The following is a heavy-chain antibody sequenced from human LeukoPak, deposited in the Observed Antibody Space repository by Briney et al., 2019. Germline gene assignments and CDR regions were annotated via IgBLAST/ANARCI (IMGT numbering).Heavy chain of an antibody. CDR2: ISGSGGST. D-gene: IGHD1-26*01. CDR1: GFTFSSYG. J-gene: IGHJ6*03. Sequence: GGSLRLSCAASGFTFSSYGMSWVRQAPGKGLEWVSAISGSGGSTYYADSVKGRLTISRDNSKNTLYLQMNSLRAEDTAVYYCARDPYSGSYGDYYYYYMDVWGKGTTVTISS. CDR3: ARDPYSGSYGDYYYYYMDV. V-gene: IGHV3-23*01.